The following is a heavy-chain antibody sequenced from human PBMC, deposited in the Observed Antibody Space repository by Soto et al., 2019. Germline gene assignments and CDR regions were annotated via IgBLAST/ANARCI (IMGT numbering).Heavy chain of an antibody. CDR3: AKDKGSSSSYYYYYYGMDV. V-gene: IGHV3-30*18. Sequence: QVQLVESGGGVVQPGRSLRLSCAASGFTFSSYGMHWVRQARGKGLGWVAVISYDGSNKYYADSVKGRFTISRDNSKNTLYLQMNSLRAEDTAVYYCAKDKGSSSSYYYYYYGMDVWGQGTTVTVSS. CDR2: ISYDGSNK. D-gene: IGHD6-6*01. CDR1: GFTFSSYG. J-gene: IGHJ6*02.